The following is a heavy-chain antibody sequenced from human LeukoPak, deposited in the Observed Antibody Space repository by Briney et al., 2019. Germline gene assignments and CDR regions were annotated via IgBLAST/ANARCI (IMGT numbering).Heavy chain of an antibody. CDR3: ATHMTVSGTRGFDN. Sequence: PSGTLSLTCTVSGGSICSSNWWSWVRQPPGKGLEWIGEMSQSGSTHYDPSLTGRVTISVDKSNNQFSLTLNSATAADTAVYFCATHMTVSGTRGFDNWGQGTLVTVSS. J-gene: IGHJ4*02. CDR2: MSQSGST. D-gene: IGHD6-19*01. V-gene: IGHV4-4*02. CDR1: GGSICSSNW.